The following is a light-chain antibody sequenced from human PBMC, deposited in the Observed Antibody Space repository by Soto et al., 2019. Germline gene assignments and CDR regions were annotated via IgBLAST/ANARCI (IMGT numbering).Light chain of an antibody. V-gene: IGKV1-5*01. J-gene: IGKJ4*01. Sequence: DIQMTQSPSTLSASVGDRVTITCRASQSISSWLAWYQQKPGKAPKLLIYDASSLESGVPSRFSXSXXXXXXTLTISSLQPDDFATYYCQQYNSYPLTFGGGTKVEIK. CDR1: QSISSW. CDR2: DAS. CDR3: QQYNSYPLT.